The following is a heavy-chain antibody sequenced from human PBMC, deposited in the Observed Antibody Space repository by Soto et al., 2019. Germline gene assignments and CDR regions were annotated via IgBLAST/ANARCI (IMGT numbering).Heavy chain of an antibody. J-gene: IGHJ3*01. CDR1: GASIDDDC. D-gene: IGHD4-4*01. Sequence: PXETLCLTCTVAGASIDDDCWTWIRQSPGKGLDWTGNICYNDITKYSPSLQSRVTITRDVSKNQFSLSLTSVTASDTAVYYCARAPSSNLVCDEWGQGARVTVSS. CDR2: ICYNDIT. CDR3: ARAPSSNLVCDE. V-gene: IGHV4-59*01.